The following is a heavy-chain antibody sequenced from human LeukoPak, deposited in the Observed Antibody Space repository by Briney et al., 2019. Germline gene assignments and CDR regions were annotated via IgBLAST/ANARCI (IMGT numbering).Heavy chain of an antibody. V-gene: IGHV1-18*01. CDR2: ISAYHGNT. CDR1: GYSFTTYG. CDR3: ASYTCSGGSCYFDY. J-gene: IGHJ4*02. D-gene: IGHD2-15*01. Sequence: GSVKVSCKSSGYSFTTYGISWVRQAPGQGLEWMGWISAYHGNTKYAQKLQGRVTMTTDTSTSTAYMELRSLRSDDTAVYYCASYTCSGGSCYFDYWGQGTLVTVSS.